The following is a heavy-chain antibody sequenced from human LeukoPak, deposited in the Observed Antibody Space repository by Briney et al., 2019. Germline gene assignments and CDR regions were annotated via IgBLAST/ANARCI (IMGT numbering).Heavy chain of an antibody. CDR2: IWYDGSNK. CDR1: GFTFSSYG. CDR3: ARPIAVAGYSDY. V-gene: IGHV3-33*01. D-gene: IGHD6-19*01. J-gene: IGHJ4*02. Sequence: GGSLRLSCAASGFTFSSYGMHWVRQAPGKGLEWVAVIWYDGSNKYYADSVKGRFTISRDNSKNTLYLQMNSLRAEDTAVYYCARPIAVAGYSDYWGQGTLVTVSS.